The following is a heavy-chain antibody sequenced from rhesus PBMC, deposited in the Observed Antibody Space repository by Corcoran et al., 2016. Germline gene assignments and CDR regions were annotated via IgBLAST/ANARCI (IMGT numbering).Heavy chain of an antibody. J-gene: IGHJ5-2*02. Sequence: QVQLQESGPGLVKPSETLSLTCAVSGGSISSNYWSWIRQAPGKGLEWIGRIYGSSGSTDSNPSLKSRVTISTDPSKTQFSLKLSAVTAADTAVYYCARYLVVPYNSLDVWGRGVLVTVSS. D-gene: IGHD2-27*01. CDR2: IYGSSGST. CDR1: GGSISSNY. CDR3: ARYLVVPYNSLDV. V-gene: IGHV4-160*01.